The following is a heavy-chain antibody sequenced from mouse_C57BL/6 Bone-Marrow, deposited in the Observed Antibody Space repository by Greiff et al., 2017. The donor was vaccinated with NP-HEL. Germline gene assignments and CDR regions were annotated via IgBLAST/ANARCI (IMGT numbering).Heavy chain of an antibody. J-gene: IGHJ2*01. CDR3: IYYYGSSPHFDY. V-gene: IGHV14-4*01. D-gene: IGHD1-1*01. CDR1: GFNIKDDY. CDR2: IDPENGDT. Sequence: EVQLQQSGAELVRPGASVKLSCTASGFNIKDDYMHWVKQRPEQGLEWIGWIDPENGDTEYASKFQGKATITADTSSTTAYLQISSLTSEDTAVYYCIYYYGSSPHFDYWGQGTTLTVSS.